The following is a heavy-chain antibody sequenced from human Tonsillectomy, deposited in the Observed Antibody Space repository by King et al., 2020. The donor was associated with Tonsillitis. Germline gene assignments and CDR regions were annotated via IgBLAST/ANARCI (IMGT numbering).Heavy chain of an antibody. CDR2: IYYTGST. CDR3: ARDTYYYDSTGYYPTYFDY. CDR1: GDSISSYY. V-gene: IGHV4-59*01. Sequence: VQLQESGPGLVKPSETLSLTCTVSGDSISSYYWSWIRQPPGKGLEWIGYIYYTGSTNYNPSLKSRFTISVDTSKNQCSLKLSSVSDADTAVCFCARDTYYYDSTGYYPTYFDYWGQGTLVTVSS. D-gene: IGHD3-22*01. J-gene: IGHJ4*02.